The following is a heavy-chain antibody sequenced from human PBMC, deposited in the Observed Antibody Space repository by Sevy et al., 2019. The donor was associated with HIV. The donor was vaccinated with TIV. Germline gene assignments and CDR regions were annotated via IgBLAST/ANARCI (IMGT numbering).Heavy chain of an antibody. D-gene: IGHD5-12*01. J-gene: IGHJ4*02. CDR1: GGSISSYY. CDR2: IYYSGST. V-gene: IGHV4-59*08. Sequence: SETLSLTCTVSGGSISSYYWSWIRQPPGKGLEWIGYIYYSGSTNYNPSLKSRVTISVDTSKNQFSLKLSSVTAADTAVYYCARHSTIEDFYYWGQGTLVTDSS. CDR3: ARHSTIEDFYY.